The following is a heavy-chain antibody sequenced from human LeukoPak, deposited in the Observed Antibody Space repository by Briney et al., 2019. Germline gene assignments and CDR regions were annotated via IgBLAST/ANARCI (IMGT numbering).Heavy chain of an antibody. Sequence: SETLSLTCTVSGGSISSYYWSWIRQPPGKGLEWIGEINHSGSTNYNPSLKSRVTISVDTSKNQFSLKLSSVTAADTAVYYCARAVGYCSGGSCPLWYYYYGMDVWGQGTTVTVSS. CDR3: ARAVGYCSGGSCPLWYYYYGMDV. CDR2: INHSGST. CDR1: GGSISSYY. D-gene: IGHD2-15*01. V-gene: IGHV4-34*01. J-gene: IGHJ6*02.